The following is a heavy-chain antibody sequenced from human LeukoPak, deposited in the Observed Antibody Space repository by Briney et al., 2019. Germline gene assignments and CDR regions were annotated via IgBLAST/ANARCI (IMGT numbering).Heavy chain of an antibody. CDR1: GYTFTNYY. V-gene: IGHV1-46*01. CDR2: MNPSGGST. Sequence: ASVKVSCKASGYTFTNYYMHWVRQAPGQGREWMGIMNPSGGSTNYAQKFQGRVTMTRDTSTSTVYMELSSLRSEDTAVYYCARDESISILWWWGQGTLVTVSS. CDR3: ARDESISILWW. J-gene: IGHJ1*01. D-gene: IGHD2-21*01.